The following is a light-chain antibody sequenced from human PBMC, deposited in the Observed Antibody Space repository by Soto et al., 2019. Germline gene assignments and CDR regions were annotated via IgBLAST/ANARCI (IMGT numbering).Light chain of an antibody. V-gene: IGKV1-5*01. CDR3: QQYNSYSLT. Sequence: DIPMTQSPSTLSASVGDRVTITCRASQSISSWLAWYQQKPGKAPKLLIYDASSLESGVPSRFSGSGSGTEFTLTISSLEPDDFAVYYCQQYNSYSLTFGQGTKVEIK. CDR2: DAS. J-gene: IGKJ1*01. CDR1: QSISSW.